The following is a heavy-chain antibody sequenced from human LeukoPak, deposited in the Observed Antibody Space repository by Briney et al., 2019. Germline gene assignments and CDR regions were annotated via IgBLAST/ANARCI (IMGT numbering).Heavy chain of an antibody. CDR2: ISGSGGST. CDR1: GFTFSSYA. D-gene: IGHD6-13*01. V-gene: IGHV3-23*01. CDR3: AKDRGSSWADAFDI. Sequence: GGSLRLSCAASGFTFSSYAMSWVRQAPGKGLEWVSAISGSGGSTYYADSVKGRFTISRDNAKNSLYLQMNSLRAEDTALYYCAKDRGSSWADAFDIWGQGTMVTVSS. J-gene: IGHJ3*02.